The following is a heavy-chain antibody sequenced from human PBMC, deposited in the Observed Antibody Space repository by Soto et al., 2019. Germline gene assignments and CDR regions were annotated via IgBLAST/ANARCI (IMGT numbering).Heavy chain of an antibody. V-gene: IGHV4-59*11. J-gene: IGHJ3*02. Sequence: QVQLQESGPGLAKASETLSLTCAVSGGSIRDHYWGWIRQPPGKGLEWVGYIAYNGVTSYSPSLQGRLTLSRDTSTNQISLKLTYVTAADTAIYYCAKDTYYFNSGTKLGSYDIWGQGTSVTVSS. CDR1: GGSIRDHY. CDR3: AKDTYYFNSGTKLGSYDI. CDR2: IAYNGVT. D-gene: IGHD3-10*01.